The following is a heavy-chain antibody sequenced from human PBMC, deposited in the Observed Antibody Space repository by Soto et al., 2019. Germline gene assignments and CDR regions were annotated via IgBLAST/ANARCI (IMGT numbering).Heavy chain of an antibody. CDR3: SIVDTANTTYYYYYGMDV. V-gene: IGHV1-69*02. CDR1: GGTFSSYT. J-gene: IGHJ6*02. D-gene: IGHD5-18*01. Sequence: QVQLVQSGAAVKKPGSSVKVSCKASGGTFSSYTISWVRQAPGQGLEWMGRIIPILGIANYAQKFQGRVTITADKSTSTAYMELSSLRSEDTAVYYCSIVDTANTTYYYYYGMDVWGQGTTVTVSS. CDR2: IIPILGIA.